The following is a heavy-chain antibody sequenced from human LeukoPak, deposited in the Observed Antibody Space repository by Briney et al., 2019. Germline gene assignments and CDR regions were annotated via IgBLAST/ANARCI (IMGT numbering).Heavy chain of an antibody. CDR3: ARDTGYSSSWYAFDM. V-gene: IGHV4-59*01. Sequence: PSETLSLTCTVSGGSISGFYWGWIRQSPGKGLEWIAYIYYSGSTYSNPSLKSRVTISLDTSKKHFSLKLRSVTAADTAVYYCARDTGYSSSWYAFDMWGPGTTVTVSS. D-gene: IGHD6-13*01. CDR1: GGSISGFY. CDR2: IYYSGST. J-gene: IGHJ3*02.